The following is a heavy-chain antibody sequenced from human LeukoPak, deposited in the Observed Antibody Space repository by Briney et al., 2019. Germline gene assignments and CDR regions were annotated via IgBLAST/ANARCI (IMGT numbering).Heavy chain of an antibody. CDR2: IGGSGDST. CDR1: GFTFSSYA. J-gene: IGHJ4*02. D-gene: IGHD6-13*01. V-gene: IGHV3-23*01. CDR3: AKTRPLDSSSWSHGDY. Sequence: GGSLRLSCAASGFTFSSYAMSWVRQAPGKGLEWVSAIGGSGDSTYYGDSVKGRFTISRDNSKNTLYLQMNSLRAEDKAVYYCAKTRPLDSSSWSHGDYWGQGTLVTVSS.